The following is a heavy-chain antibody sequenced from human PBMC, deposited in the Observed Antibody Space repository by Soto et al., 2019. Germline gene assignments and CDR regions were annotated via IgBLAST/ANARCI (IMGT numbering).Heavy chain of an antibody. J-gene: IGHJ4*02. CDR3: ARDWAAAVPFDY. Sequence: QVQLVQSGAEVKKPGASVKVSCKASGYTFTSYGISWVRQAPGQGLEWMGWISAYNGNTNYAQKLQGRVTMTTATSTSTAYMELRSLRSDATDVYYCARDWAAAVPFDYWGQGTLVTVSS. CDR1: GYTFTSYG. V-gene: IGHV1-18*01. D-gene: IGHD6-13*01. CDR2: ISAYNGNT.